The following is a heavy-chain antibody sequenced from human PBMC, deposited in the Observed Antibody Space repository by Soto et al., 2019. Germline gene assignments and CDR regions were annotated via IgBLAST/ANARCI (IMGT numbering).Heavy chain of an antibody. CDR3: ARGLEGDFWSGPTSYYYGMDV. D-gene: IGHD3-3*01. J-gene: IGHJ6*02. Sequence: GASVKVSCKASGYTFTSYYMHWVRQAPGQGLEWMGIINPSGGSTSYAQKFQGRVTMTRDTSTSTVYMELSSLRSEDTAVYYCARGLEGDFWSGPTSYYYGMDVWGQGTTVTVSS. CDR1: GYTFTSYY. CDR2: INPSGGST. V-gene: IGHV1-46*01.